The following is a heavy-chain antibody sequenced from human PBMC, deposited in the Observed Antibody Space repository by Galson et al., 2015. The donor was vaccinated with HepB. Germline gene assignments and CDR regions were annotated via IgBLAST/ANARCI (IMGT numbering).Heavy chain of an antibody. CDR1: GFSFSAYG. Sequence: SLRLSCAASGFSFSAYGMHWVRQAPGKGLEWVAVIWYDGSNKYYADSVKGRFTISRDNSKNTLYLQMNSLRAEDTAVYYCARNAYYYESSGYIFDNWGQGTLVTVSS. CDR3: ARNAYYYESSGYIFDN. V-gene: IGHV3-33*08. J-gene: IGHJ4*02. CDR2: IWYDGSNK. D-gene: IGHD3-22*01.